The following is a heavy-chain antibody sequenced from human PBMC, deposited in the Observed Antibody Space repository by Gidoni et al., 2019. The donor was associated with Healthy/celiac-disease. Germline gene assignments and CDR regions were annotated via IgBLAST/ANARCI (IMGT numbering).Heavy chain of an antibody. J-gene: IGHJ3*02. V-gene: IGHV5-51*01. D-gene: IGHD3-16*01. CDR3: ARSRVALWQPRLDDAFDI. Sequence: EVQLVQSGEEVKKPGESLKISCKGSGYSFTSYWIGWVRQMPGKGLEWMGIIYPGDSDTRYSPSFQGQVTISADKSISTAYLQWSSLKASDTAMYYCARSRVALWQPRLDDAFDIWGQGTMVTVSS. CDR2: IYPGDSDT. CDR1: GYSFTSYW.